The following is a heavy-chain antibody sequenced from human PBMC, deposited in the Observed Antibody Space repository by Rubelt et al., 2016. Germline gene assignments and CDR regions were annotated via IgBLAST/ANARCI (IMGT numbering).Heavy chain of an antibody. CDR2: SYPGDSDT. CDR1: GCSFTSYW. Sequence: EVQLVQSGAEVKKPGESLKISCKGSGCSFTSYWIGGVRQMHGEGLEWMGISYPGDSDTRYSPSFHGTPTLSAHRSVRAPSLLGSRLTASDTALYYCARHGQVQRGDAFGIGCQGTRVSVSS. CDR3: ARHGQVQRGDAFGI. V-gene: IGHV5-51*01. J-gene: IGHJ3*02. D-gene: IGHD6-25*01.